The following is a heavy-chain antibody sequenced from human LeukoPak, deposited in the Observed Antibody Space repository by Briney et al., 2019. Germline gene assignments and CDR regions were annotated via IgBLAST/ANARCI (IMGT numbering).Heavy chain of an antibody. CDR1: RFTFSSYS. CDR2: IRQDGSEK. J-gene: IGHJ4*02. D-gene: IGHD1-1*01. V-gene: IGHV3-7*01. Sequence: GGSLRLSCAASRFTFSSYSMNWVRQAPGKGLEWVANIRQDGSEKYYVDSVKGRFTISRDNAKNSLYLQMNSLRAEDTAVYYCARGYNWNEYFDYWGQGTLVTVSS. CDR3: ARGYNWNEYFDY.